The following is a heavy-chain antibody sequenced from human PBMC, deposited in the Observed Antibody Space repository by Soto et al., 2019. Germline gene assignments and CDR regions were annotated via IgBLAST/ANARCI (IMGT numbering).Heavy chain of an antibody. V-gene: IGHV1-3*01. CDR3: ARVVGINYYYYYGMDV. CDR2: INAGNGNT. J-gene: IGHJ6*02. Sequence: PGPQVKVSCKASGYTFTSYAMHWVRQAPGQRLEWMGWINAGNGNTKYSQKFQGRVTITRDTSASTAYMELSSLRSEDTAVYYCARVVGINYYYYYGMDVWGQGTTVTVSS. D-gene: IGHD2-21*01. CDR1: GYTFTSYA.